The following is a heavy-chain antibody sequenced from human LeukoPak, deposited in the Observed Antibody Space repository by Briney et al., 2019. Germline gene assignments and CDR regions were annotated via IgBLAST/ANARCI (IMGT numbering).Heavy chain of an antibody. CDR1: GYTFTDYY. J-gene: IGHJ4*02. Sequence: GASVKVSCKASGYTFTDYYMHWVRQAPGQGLEWMGWINPHSGGTDHAQKFQGRVTMTRDTSISTAYMELSRLRSDDTAVYYCARDMDSGPDFFDYWGLGTLVTVYS. CDR2: INPHSGGT. V-gene: IGHV1-2*02. D-gene: IGHD1-26*01. CDR3: ARDMDSGPDFFDY.